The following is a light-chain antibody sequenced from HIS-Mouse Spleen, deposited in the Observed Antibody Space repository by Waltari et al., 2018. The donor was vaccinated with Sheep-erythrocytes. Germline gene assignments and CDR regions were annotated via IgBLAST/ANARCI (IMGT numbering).Light chain of an antibody. CDR3: CSYAGSYTYV. Sequence: QSALTQPRSLSGSPGQSVTIACTGTSSDVGGSNYVSWYQQHPGKAPKLMIYGVSKRPSVVPDRFSGSKSGNTASLTISGLQAEDEADYYCCSYAGSYTYVFGTGTKVTVL. V-gene: IGLV2-11*01. CDR1: SSDVGGSNY. CDR2: GVS. J-gene: IGLJ1*01.